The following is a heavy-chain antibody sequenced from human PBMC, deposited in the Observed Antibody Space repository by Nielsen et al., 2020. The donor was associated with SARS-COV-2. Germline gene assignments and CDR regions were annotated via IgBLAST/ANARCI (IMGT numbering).Heavy chain of an antibody. D-gene: IGHD1-26*01. V-gene: IGHV3-9*01. J-gene: IGHJ6*02. CDR2: ISWNSGSI. CDR3: ASSYSGSYYPRRYYYGMDV. CDR1: GFTFDDYA. Sequence: SLKISCAASGFTFDDYAMHWVRQAPGKGLEWVSGISWNSGSIGYADSVKGRFTISRDNAKNSLYLQMNSLRAEDTAVYYCASSYSGSYYPRRYYYGMDVWGQGTTVTVSS.